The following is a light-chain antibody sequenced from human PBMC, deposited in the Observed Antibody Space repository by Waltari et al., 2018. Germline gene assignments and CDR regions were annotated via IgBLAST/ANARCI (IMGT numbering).Light chain of an antibody. J-gene: IGLJ2*01. CDR3: CSYAGSSPHVI. CDR1: SSDVGSYKF. CDR2: GGS. Sequence: QSALTQPASVSGSPGQSITISCTGSSSDVGSYKFVSWYQQHPGKAPQLMIYGGSQRPSGVSNRFSGSKSGNTASLTISGLRAEDEAAYYCCSYAGSSPHVIFGGGTKLTVL. V-gene: IGLV2-23*01.